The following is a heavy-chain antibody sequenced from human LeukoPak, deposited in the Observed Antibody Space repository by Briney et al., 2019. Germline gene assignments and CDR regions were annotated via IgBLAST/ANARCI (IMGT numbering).Heavy chain of an antibody. D-gene: IGHD2-15*01. V-gene: IGHV4-39*01. CDR3: ARQDKDIWNYYNMDV. J-gene: IGHJ6*03. CDR1: GDSISETSSSSYY. Sequence: SETLSLTCTVSGDSISETSSSSYYWGWIRQPPGRGLEWIGSVYYSGSTYYNPSLESRVTISVGTSKTQFSLRLSSVTAADTAVYYCARQDKDIWNYYNMDVWGKGTTVTVSS. CDR2: VYYSGST.